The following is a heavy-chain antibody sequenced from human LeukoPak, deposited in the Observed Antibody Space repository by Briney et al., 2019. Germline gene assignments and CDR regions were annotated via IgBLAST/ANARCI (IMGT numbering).Heavy chain of an antibody. CDR3: ARHGAPPGTRNAFDI. Sequence: SETLSLTCTVSGGSISSSSYYWGWIRQPPGKGLEWIGSIYYSGSTYYNPSLKSRVTISVDTSKNQFSLKLSSVTAADTAVYYCARHGAPPGTRNAFDIWGQGTMVTVSS. V-gene: IGHV4-39*01. CDR2: IYYSGST. J-gene: IGHJ3*02. CDR1: GGSISSSSYY. D-gene: IGHD3-10*01.